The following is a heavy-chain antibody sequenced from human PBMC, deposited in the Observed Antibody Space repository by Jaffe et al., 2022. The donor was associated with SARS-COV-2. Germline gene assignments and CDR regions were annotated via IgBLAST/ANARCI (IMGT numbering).Heavy chain of an antibody. V-gene: IGHV4-59*01. CDR1: GGSISSYY. Sequence: QVQLQESGPGLVKPSETLSLTCTVSGGSISSYYWSWIRQPPGKGLEWIGYIYYSGSTNYNPSLKSRVTISVDTSKNQFSLKLSSVTAADTAVYYCARGVQLLWFGTGGYYFDYWGQGTLVTVSS. CDR3: ARGVQLLWFGTGGYYFDY. J-gene: IGHJ4*02. D-gene: IGHD3-10*01. CDR2: IYYSGST.